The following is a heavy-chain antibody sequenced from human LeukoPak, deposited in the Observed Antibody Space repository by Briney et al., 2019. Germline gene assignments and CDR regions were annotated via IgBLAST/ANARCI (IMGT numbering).Heavy chain of an antibody. Sequence: SETLSLTCAVYGGSLSGYYWSWIRQPPRKRLEWIGEINHSGSTNYNPSLKSRVTISVDASKNQFSLKLSSVTAADTAVYYCARGRVSWFDPWGQGTLVTVSS. CDR2: INHSGST. V-gene: IGHV4-34*01. J-gene: IGHJ5*02. CDR3: ARGRVSWFDP. CDR1: GGSLSGYY.